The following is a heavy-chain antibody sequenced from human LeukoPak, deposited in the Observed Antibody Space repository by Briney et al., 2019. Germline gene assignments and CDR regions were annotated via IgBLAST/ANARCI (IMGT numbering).Heavy chain of an antibody. CDR2: ISAYNGNT. V-gene: IGHV1-18*01. CDR3: ARDRLYSSSWYVFHYYYYGMDV. J-gene: IGHJ6*02. Sequence: ASVKVSCKASGYTFTSYGISWVRQAPGQGLEWMGWISAYNGNTNYAQKLQGRVTMTTDTSTSTAYMELRSLRSDDTAVCYCARDRLYSSSWYVFHYYYYGMDVWGQGTTVTVSS. D-gene: IGHD6-13*01. CDR1: GYTFTSYG.